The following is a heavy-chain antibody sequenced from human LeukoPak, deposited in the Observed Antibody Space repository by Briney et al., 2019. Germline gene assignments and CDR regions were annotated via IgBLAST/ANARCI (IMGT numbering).Heavy chain of an antibody. J-gene: IGHJ3*02. V-gene: IGHV4-59*08. CDR2: IYYSGST. Sequence: PSETLSLTCTVSGGSFSSYYWSWIRQPPGKRLEWIGYIYYSGSTTYNPSLKSRVTISVDTSKNQFSLNLSSVTAADTAAYYCARQGYCTNGVCPDAFDIWGQGTMVTVSS. CDR1: GGSFSSYY. CDR3: ARQGYCTNGVCPDAFDI. D-gene: IGHD2-8*01.